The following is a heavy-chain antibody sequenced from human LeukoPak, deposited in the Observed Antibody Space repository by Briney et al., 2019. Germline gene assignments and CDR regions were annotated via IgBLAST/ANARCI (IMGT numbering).Heavy chain of an antibody. D-gene: IGHD3-3*01. J-gene: IGHJ5*02. Sequence: GASVKVSCKASGYTFTGYYMHWVRQAPGQGLEWMGIINPSGGSTSYAQKFQGRVTMTRDTSTSTVYMELSSLRSEDTAVYYCARPLTITIFGVVRRRGLFDPWGQGTLVTVSS. CDR3: ARPLTITIFGVVRRRGLFDP. CDR1: GYTFTGYY. CDR2: INPSGGST. V-gene: IGHV1-46*03.